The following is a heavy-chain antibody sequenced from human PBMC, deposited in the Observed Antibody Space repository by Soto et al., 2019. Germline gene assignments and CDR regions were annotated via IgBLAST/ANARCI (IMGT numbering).Heavy chain of an antibody. D-gene: IGHD2-2*01. Sequence: GGSLRLSCAASGFTFSDYAMSWVRQAPGKGLEWVSAIDGSSATTNYADSVKGRFTISRDNSKNTLFLHTSGLRAEDTAVYYCARDRRPSIYSGLAVWGQGTTVTVSS. J-gene: IGHJ6*02. CDR3: ARDRRPSIYSGLAV. CDR1: GFTFSDYA. CDR2: IDGSSATT. V-gene: IGHV3-23*01.